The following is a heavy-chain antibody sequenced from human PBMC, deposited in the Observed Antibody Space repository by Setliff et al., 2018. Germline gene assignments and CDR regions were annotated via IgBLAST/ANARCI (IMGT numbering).Heavy chain of an antibody. Sequence: SETLSLTCAASGGSFSDYYWTWIRQSPGKGLEWIGDIKHSGSTNYNPSLKSRVTISVDTSKNQFSLKLTSVTAADTAVYYCARGSFPYDNSGSYFDYWGQGTLVTVSS. D-gene: IGHD3-22*01. J-gene: IGHJ4*02. CDR1: GGSFSDYY. V-gene: IGHV4-34*01. CDR3: ARGSFPYDNSGSYFDY. CDR2: IKHSGST.